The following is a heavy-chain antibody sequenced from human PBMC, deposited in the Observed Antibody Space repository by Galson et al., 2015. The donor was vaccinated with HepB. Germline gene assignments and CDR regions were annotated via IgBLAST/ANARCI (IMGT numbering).Heavy chain of an antibody. J-gene: IGHJ4*02. CDR1: GFSLSASGVS. D-gene: IGHD4-17*01. CDR3: AHSLDYGVDY. V-gene: IGHV2-5*02. CDR2: IYWDDDK. Sequence: PALVKSTQPLTLTCTFSGFSLSASGVSVGWIRQPPGKALEWLALIYWDDDKRYSPSLKSRLTITKDTSKNQVVLTMTNVDPVDTATYYCAHSLDYGVDYWGQGTPVTVSS.